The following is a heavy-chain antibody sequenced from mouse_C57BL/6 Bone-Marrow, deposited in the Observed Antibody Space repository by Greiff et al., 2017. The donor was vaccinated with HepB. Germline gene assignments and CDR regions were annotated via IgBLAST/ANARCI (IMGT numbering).Heavy chain of an antibody. CDR2: ISSGGDYT. D-gene: IGHD1-1*01. J-gene: IGHJ3*01. CDR1: GFTFSSYA. CDR3: TRGGITTVVKAY. V-gene: IGHV5-9-1*02. Sequence: EVQLVESGEGLVKPGGSLKLSCAASGFTFSSYAMSWVRQTPEKRLEWVAYISSGGDYTYYADTVKGRFTISRDTARNTLYLQMSSLKSEDTAMYYCTRGGITTVVKAYWGQGTLVTVSA.